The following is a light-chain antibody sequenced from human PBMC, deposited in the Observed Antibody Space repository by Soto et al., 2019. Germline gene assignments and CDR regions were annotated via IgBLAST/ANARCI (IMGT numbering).Light chain of an antibody. CDR3: QQYGGPPRT. CDR2: DAS. Sequence: EIVLTQSPGTLSLSPGERATLSCRASQTVSSTSLAWYQQRPGQAPRLLIFDASTRVTGIPDRFSGSGSGTDFTLTISRLEPEDFAVYFCQQYGGPPRTFGQGTKVDIK. CDR1: QTVSSTS. J-gene: IGKJ1*01. V-gene: IGKV3-20*01.